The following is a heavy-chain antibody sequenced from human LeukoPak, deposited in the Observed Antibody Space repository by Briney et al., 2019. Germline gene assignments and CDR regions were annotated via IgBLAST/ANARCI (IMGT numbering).Heavy chain of an antibody. V-gene: IGHV3-21*01. J-gene: IGHJ4*02. Sequence: GGSLRLSCAASGFSFSSYTMTWVRQAPGKGLEWVSVISSSTTDIYYADSVKGRFTISRDNPKDSLYLQMNSLRAEDTAVYYCARVNAAFDYWGLGTPVTVSS. CDR3: ARVNAAFDY. CDR2: ISSSTTDI. CDR1: GFSFSSYT. D-gene: IGHD2-15*01.